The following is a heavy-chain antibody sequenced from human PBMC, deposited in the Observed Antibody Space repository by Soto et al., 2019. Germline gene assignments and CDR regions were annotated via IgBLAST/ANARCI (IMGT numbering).Heavy chain of an antibody. CDR1: GGTFSSYT. V-gene: IGHV1-69*04. D-gene: IGHD3-16*02. J-gene: IGHJ3*02. CDR3: ATDNDYIWGSYRLYAFDI. Sequence: GASVKVSCKASGGTFSSYTISWVRQAPGQGLEWMGRIIPILGIANYAQKFQGRVTITADKSTSTAYMELSSLRSEDTAVYYFATDNDYIWGSYRLYAFDIWGQGTMVTVSS. CDR2: IIPILGIA.